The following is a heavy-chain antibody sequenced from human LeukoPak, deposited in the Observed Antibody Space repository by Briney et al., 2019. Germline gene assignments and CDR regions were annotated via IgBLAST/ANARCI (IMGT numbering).Heavy chain of an antibody. V-gene: IGHV3-23*01. CDR2: ISGSGIVT. J-gene: IGHJ4*02. D-gene: IGHD3-16*02. CDR3: ARERDDYVWGSYPLDY. CDR1: GFTFAKFA. Sequence: GGSLRLSCAISGFTFAKFAMSWVRQAPGKGLEWVSTISGSGIVTYYADSVKGRFTISRDNSKNTLYLQMNSLRAEDTAVYYCARERDDYVWGSYPLDYWGQGTLVTVSS.